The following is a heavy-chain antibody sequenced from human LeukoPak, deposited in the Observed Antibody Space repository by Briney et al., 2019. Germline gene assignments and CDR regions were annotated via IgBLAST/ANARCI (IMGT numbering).Heavy chain of an antibody. CDR3: ARGRTRWGAADY. Sequence: SETLSLTCTVSGGSSSSYYWSWIRQPPGKGLEWIGYIYYSGNTNYNPSLKSRVTISVDTSKNQFSLKLIAVTAADTAVYYCARGRTRWGAADYWGQGTLVTVSS. J-gene: IGHJ4*02. D-gene: IGHD1-26*01. CDR1: GGSSSSYY. CDR2: IYYSGNT. V-gene: IGHV4-59*01.